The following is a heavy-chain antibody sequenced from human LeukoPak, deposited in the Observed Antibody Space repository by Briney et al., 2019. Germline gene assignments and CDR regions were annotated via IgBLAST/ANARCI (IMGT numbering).Heavy chain of an antibody. CDR2: IYHSGST. CDR3: ARGRGRTTVIPGRDYYYYYMDV. J-gene: IGHJ6*03. Sequence: SETLSLTCTVSGGSISSSSYYWGWIRQPPGKGLEWIGSIYHSGSTYYNPSLKSRVTISVDTSKNQFSLKLSSVTAADTAVYYCARGRGRTTVIPGRDYYYYYMDVWGKGTTVTVSS. CDR1: GGSISSSSYY. D-gene: IGHD4-17*01. V-gene: IGHV4-39*07.